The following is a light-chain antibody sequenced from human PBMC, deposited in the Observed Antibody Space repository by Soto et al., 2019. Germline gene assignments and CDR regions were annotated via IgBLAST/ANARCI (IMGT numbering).Light chain of an antibody. CDR1: SSDIGSYDH. V-gene: IGLV2-14*03. CDR3: ISYTDRQSYL. Sequence: QSALTQPASVSGSPGQSITISCSGTSSDIGSYDHVSWYQQFPGKSPKLIIYAVSDRPQGVSDRFSGSKSGISASLITSGLQTEDEADYYCISYTDRQSYLYETGTKVTVL. J-gene: IGLJ1*01. CDR2: AVS.